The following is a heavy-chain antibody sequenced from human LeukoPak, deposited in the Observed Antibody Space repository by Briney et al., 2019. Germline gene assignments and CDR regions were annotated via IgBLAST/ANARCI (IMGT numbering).Heavy chain of an antibody. J-gene: IGHJ6*02. V-gene: IGHV3-15*01. Sequence: PGGSLRLSCAASGFTFSDAWMSWVRQAPGKGLEWVGRIKSKTDGGTTDYAAPVKGRFTISRDDSKNTLYLQMNSLRAEDTAVYYCARESIAVVAYYYYYGKDVWGQGTTVTVSS. D-gene: IGHD6-19*01. CDR2: IKSKTDGGTT. CDR1: GFTFSDAW. CDR3: ARESIAVVAYYYYYGKDV.